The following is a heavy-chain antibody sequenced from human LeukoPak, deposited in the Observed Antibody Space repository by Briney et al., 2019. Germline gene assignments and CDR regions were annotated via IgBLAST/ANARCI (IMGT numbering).Heavy chain of an antibody. CDR3: ARGLVGAHGVAYYFDY. CDR1: GGSISSYY. Sequence: PSETLSLTCTVSGGSISSYYWSWIRQPPGKGLEWIGYIYYSGSTNYNPSLKSRVTISVDTSKDQFSLKLSSVTAADTAVYYCARGLVGAHGVAYYFDYWGQGTLVTDSS. V-gene: IGHV4-59*01. J-gene: IGHJ4*02. CDR2: IYYSGST. D-gene: IGHD1-26*01.